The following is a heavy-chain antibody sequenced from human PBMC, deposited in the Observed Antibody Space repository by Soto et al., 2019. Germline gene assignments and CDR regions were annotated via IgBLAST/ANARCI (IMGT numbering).Heavy chain of an antibody. CDR1: GGSISVYY. Sequence: SETLSLTCTISGGSISVYYWSWVRQPPGHELEWIGYIYASGSPYYNPSLRSRVTISADTSKNQISRKLTSPTAADTAVYYCAGGVGSSPPRYWGRGTLVTVSS. CDR3: AGGVGSSPPRY. V-gene: IGHV4-59*01. D-gene: IGHD1-26*01. CDR2: IYASGSP. J-gene: IGHJ4*02.